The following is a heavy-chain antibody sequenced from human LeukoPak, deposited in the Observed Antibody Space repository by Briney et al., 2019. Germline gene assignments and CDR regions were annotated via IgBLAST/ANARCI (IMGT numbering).Heavy chain of an antibody. V-gene: IGHV1-69*13. CDR3: ASVHTAAGTYYYYGMDV. J-gene: IGHJ6*02. Sequence: SVKVSCKASGGTFSSYAISWVRQAPGQGLEWMGGIIPIFGTANYAQKSQGRVTITADESTSTAYMELSSLRSEDTAVYYCASVHTAAGTYYYYGMDVWGQGTTVTVSS. CDR1: GGTFSSYA. D-gene: IGHD6-13*01. CDR2: IIPIFGTA.